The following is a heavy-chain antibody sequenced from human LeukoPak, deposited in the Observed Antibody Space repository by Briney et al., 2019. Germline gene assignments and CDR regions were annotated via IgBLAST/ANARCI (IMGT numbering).Heavy chain of an antibody. Sequence: SETLSLTCAVHGGSFSGYYWSWIRQPPGKGLEWIGEINHSGSTNYNPSLKSRVTISGDTSKIQFSLKLSSVTAADTAVYYCARSSYYYGADAFDIWGQGTMVTVSS. D-gene: IGHD3-10*01. CDR3: ARSSYYYGADAFDI. CDR1: GGSFSGYY. V-gene: IGHV4-34*01. CDR2: INHSGST. J-gene: IGHJ3*02.